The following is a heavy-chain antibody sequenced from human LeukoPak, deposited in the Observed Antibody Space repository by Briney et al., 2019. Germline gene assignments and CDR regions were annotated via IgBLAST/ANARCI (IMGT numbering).Heavy chain of an antibody. D-gene: IGHD6-13*01. Sequence: PSETLSLTCAVYAGSVSGYYWSWIRQPPGKGLEWIGEINHSGSTNYNPSLKSRVTISVDTSKNQFSLKLSSVTAADTAVYYCATVGAAAGSTWGQGTLVTVSS. CDR3: ATVGAAAGST. V-gene: IGHV4-34*01. J-gene: IGHJ4*02. CDR1: AGSVSGYY. CDR2: INHSGST.